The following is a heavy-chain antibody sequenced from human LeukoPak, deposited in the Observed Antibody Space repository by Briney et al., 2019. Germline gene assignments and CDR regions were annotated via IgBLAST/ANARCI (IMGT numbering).Heavy chain of an antibody. J-gene: IGHJ4*02. Sequence: SETLSLTCAVYGGSFSGYCWSWIRQPPGKGLEWIGEINHSGSTNYNPSLKSRVTISVDTSKNQFSLKLSSVTAADTAVYYCARDLPKYYYDRYFNYWGQGTLVTVSS. CDR2: INHSGST. CDR1: GGSFSGYC. CDR3: ARDLPKYYYDRYFNY. V-gene: IGHV4-34*01. D-gene: IGHD3-22*01.